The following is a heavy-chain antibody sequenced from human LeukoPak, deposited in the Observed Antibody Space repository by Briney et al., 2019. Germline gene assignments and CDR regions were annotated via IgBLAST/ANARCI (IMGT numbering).Heavy chain of an antibody. CDR1: GGSISSSSYY. D-gene: IGHD3-10*01. J-gene: IGHJ2*01. CDR2: IYYSGST. Sequence: SETLSLTCTVSGGSISSSSYYWGWIRQPPGKGLEWIGSIYYSGSTYYNPSLKSRVTISVDTSKNQFSLKLSSVTAADTAVYYRARPAFGGSGSYKLWYFDLWGRGTLVTVSS. CDR3: ARPAFGGSGSYKLWYFDL. V-gene: IGHV4-39*01.